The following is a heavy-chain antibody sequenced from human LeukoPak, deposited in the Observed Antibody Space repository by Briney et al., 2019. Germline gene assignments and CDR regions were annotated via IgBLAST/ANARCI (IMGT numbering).Heavy chain of an antibody. CDR3: ARDPSDLRDGYNPVLSDDY. CDR1: GYTFTGYY. CDR2: INPNSGGT. J-gene: IGHJ4*02. V-gene: IGHV1-2*02. D-gene: IGHD5-24*01. Sequence: ASVKVSCKASGYTFTGYYVHWVRQAPGQGLEWMGWINPNSGGTNYAQKFQGRVTMTRDTSISTAYMELSRLRSDDTAVYYCARDPSDLRDGYNPVLSDDYWGQGTLVTVSS.